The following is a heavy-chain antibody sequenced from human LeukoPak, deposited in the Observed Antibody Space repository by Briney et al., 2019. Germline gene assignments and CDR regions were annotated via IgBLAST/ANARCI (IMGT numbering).Heavy chain of an antibody. J-gene: IGHJ6*03. CDR1: AGSFSGYY. Sequence: SETLSLTCAVYAGSFSGYYWSWIRQPPGKGLEWNGEIDHSGSTNYNPSLKSRVTISVDTSKNQFSLKLSSVTAADTAVYYCARGYGSGNGFYYYYYMDVWGKGTTVTISS. CDR3: ARGYGSGNGFYYYYYMDV. CDR2: IDHSGST. V-gene: IGHV4-34*01. D-gene: IGHD3-10*01.